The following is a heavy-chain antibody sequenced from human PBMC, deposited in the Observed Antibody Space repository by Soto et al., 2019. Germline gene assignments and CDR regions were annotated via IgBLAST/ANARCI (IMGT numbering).Heavy chain of an antibody. V-gene: IGHV4-38-2*01. Sequence: SETLSLTCAVSGYSMNNNYLWGWIRQPPGKGLEWIGSIYQSGSAYYNPSLQSRVTISIDTSKNQFSLRLSSVTAADTAIYYCATRITVFGLLIPPFDPWGQGTQVTVSS. CDR3: ATRITVFGLLIPPFDP. D-gene: IGHD3-3*01. J-gene: IGHJ5*02. CDR1: GYSMNNNYL. CDR2: IYQSGSA.